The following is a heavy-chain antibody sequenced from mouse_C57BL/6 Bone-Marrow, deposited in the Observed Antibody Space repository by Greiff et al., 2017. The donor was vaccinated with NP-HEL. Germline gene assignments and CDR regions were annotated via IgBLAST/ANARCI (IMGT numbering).Heavy chain of an antibody. Sequence: EVKLMESGGGLVKPGGSLKLSCAASGFTFSSYAMSWVRQTPEKRLEWVATISDGGSYTYYPDNVKGRFTISRDNAKNNLYLQMSHLKSEDTAMYYCARGSSGSYYYAMDYWGQGTSVTVSS. CDR2: ISDGGSYT. CDR1: GFTFSSYA. J-gene: IGHJ4*01. D-gene: IGHD3-2*02. V-gene: IGHV5-4*03. CDR3: ARGSSGSYYYAMDY.